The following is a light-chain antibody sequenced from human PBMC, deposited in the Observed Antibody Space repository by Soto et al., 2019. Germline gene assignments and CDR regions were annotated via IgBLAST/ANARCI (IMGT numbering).Light chain of an antibody. V-gene: IGLV3-21*01. CDR3: QVWEAGSDHWV. Sequence: SYELTQSPSVSVAPGKTARITCGGNNIGTYSVHWYQQKPGQAPVLVIYYDIDRPSGIPERFSGSNSGNTATLSISRVEAGDEADYYCQVWEAGSDHWVFGGGTKLTVL. CDR2: YDI. CDR1: NIGTYS. J-gene: IGLJ3*02.